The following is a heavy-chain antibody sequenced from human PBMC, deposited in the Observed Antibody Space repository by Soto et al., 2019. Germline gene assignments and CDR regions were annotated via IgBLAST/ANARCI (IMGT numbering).Heavy chain of an antibody. CDR1: GFTFISYG. D-gene: IGHD3-22*01. CDR3: AKDSDPGYYYDSSGYYYFDY. CDR2: ISYDGSNK. J-gene: IGHJ4*02. Sequence: GGALRLSCAASGFTFISYGMHWVRQAPGKGLEWVAVISYDGSNKYYADSVKGRFTISRDNSKNTLYLQMNSLRAEDTAVYYCAKDSDPGYYYDSSGYYYFDYWGQGTLVTVSS. V-gene: IGHV3-30*18.